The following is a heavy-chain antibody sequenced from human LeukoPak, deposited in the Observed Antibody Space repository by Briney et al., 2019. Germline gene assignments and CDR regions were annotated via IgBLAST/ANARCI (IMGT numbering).Heavy chain of an antibody. D-gene: IGHD3-22*01. CDR2: IYHSGST. Sequence: SETLSLTCTVSGYSISSGYYWGWIRQPPGKGLEWIGSIYHSGSTYYNPSLKSRVTISVDTSKNQFSLKLSSVTAADTAVYYCARIASRYYDSSGYPDYWGRGTLVTVSS. CDR1: GYSISSGYY. J-gene: IGHJ4*02. V-gene: IGHV4-38-2*02. CDR3: ARIASRYYDSSGYPDY.